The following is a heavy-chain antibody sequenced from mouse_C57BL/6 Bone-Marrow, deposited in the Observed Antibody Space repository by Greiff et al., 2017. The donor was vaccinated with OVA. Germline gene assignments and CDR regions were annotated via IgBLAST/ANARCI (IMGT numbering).Heavy chain of an antibody. Sequence: EVKLMESGGGLVQPGGSLKLSCAASGFTFSDYYMYWVRQTPEKRLEWVAYISNGGGSTYYPDTVKGRFTISRDNAKNTLYLQMSRLKSEDTAMYYCARLGYYGSSPYYFDYWGQGTTLTVSS. D-gene: IGHD1-1*01. V-gene: IGHV5-12*01. CDR2: ISNGGGST. J-gene: IGHJ2*01. CDR3: ARLGYYGSSPYYFDY. CDR1: GFTFSDYY.